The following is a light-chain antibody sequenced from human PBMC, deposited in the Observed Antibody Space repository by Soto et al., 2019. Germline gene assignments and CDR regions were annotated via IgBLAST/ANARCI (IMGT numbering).Light chain of an antibody. J-gene: IGKJ1*01. V-gene: IGKV1-5*01. CDR1: QNIANW. CDR2: HAS. CDR3: HQYATYS. Sequence: DIQMTQSPSTLPSFVGDRVTITCRASQNIANWLAWYRQKPGTAPELLIYHASTLVSGVPSRFTGSGSGTEFTLAISGLQPYDFATYFCHQYATYSFGQGTKVEIQ.